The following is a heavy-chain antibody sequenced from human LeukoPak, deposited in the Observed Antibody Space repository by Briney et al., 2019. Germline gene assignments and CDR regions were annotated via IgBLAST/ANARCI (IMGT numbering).Heavy chain of an antibody. CDR3: ARRYSSGWYIY. Sequence: ASVKVSCKASGYRFSSYFIHWVREAPGQGLEWMGIINPSGGTTSHAQKFQGRVTMTRDTSTSTVYMGLSSLRSEDTAVYYCARRYSSGWYIYWGQGTLVTVSS. V-gene: IGHV1-46*01. CDR2: INPSGGTT. J-gene: IGHJ4*02. CDR1: GYRFSSYF. D-gene: IGHD6-19*01.